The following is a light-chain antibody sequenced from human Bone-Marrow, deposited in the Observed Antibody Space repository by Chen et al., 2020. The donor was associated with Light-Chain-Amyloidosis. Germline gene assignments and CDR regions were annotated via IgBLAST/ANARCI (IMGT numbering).Light chain of an antibody. CDR3: QQRSNWPPGFT. CDR1: QSVSSY. CDR2: DAS. V-gene: IGKV3-11*01. Sequence: EIVLTQSPATLSLSPGARATLSCRASQSVSSYLAWYQQKPGQAPRLLMYDASNRATGIPARFSGSGSGTDCTLTISSLEPEDFAVYYCQQRSNWPPGFTFGPGTKVDIK. J-gene: IGKJ3*01.